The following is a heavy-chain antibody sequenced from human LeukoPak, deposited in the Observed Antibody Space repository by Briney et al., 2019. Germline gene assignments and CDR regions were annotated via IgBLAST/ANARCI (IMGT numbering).Heavy chain of an antibody. V-gene: IGHV5-51*01. CDR2: IYPGDSDT. D-gene: IGHD1-1*01. CDR3: ARLSDYVQLERPGWFDP. Sequence: GESLKISCKGSGYSFTSYWIGWVRQMPGKGLEWMGIIYPGDSDTKYSPSFQGQVTISADKSISTAYLQWSSLKASDTAMYYCARLSDYVQLERPGWFDPWGQGTLVTVAS. J-gene: IGHJ5*02. CDR1: GYSFTSYW.